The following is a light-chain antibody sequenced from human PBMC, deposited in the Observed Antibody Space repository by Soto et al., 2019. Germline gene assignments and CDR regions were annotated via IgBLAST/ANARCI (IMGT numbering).Light chain of an antibody. Sequence: QSALTQPPSASGSPGQSVTISCTGTSSDVGTYDYVSWYQQHPGKAPKLMIYEVTKRPSGVPDRFSGSKSGNTASLTVSGLQSEDEADYYCSSYAGNNIVVIFGGGTKVTVL. J-gene: IGLJ2*01. V-gene: IGLV2-8*01. CDR3: SSYAGNNIVVI. CDR2: EVT. CDR1: SSDVGTYDY.